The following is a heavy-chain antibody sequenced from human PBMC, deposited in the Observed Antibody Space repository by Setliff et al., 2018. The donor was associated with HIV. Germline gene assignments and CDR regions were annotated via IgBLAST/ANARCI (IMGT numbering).Heavy chain of an antibody. Sequence: ASVKVSCKAFGYTFSTNAIHWVRQAPGQRLEWMGYINAGDDNTRYSEKFQGRLTITRDTSANTVYMELSSLRSEDTAVFYCARDRDSLLIGYTPNNWFDPWGQGTLVTVSS. CDR1: GYTFSTNA. D-gene: IGHD6-13*01. CDR3: ARDRDSLLIGYTPNNWFDP. V-gene: IGHV1-3*01. CDR2: INAGDDNT. J-gene: IGHJ5*02.